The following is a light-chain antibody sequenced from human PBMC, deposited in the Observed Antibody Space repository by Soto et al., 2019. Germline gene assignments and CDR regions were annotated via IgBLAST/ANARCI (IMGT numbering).Light chain of an antibody. CDR2: GAS. Sequence: EIVLTQSPGTLSLSPGERATLSCRASQSVSSTYIAWYQQKPGQAPRLLIYGASTRATGIPTRFSGSGSGTEFTLTISSLEPEDFALYYCQQRSNWPITFGQGTRLEIK. CDR1: QSVSSTY. V-gene: IGKV3D-20*02. J-gene: IGKJ5*01. CDR3: QQRSNWPIT.